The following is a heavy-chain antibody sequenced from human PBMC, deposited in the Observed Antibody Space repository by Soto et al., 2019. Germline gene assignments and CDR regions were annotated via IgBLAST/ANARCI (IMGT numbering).Heavy chain of an antibody. CDR3: AKDDSGRGWALDY. D-gene: IGHD6-19*01. CDR2: IGGRDGST. V-gene: IGHV3-23*01. J-gene: IGHJ4*02. Sequence: EVQLLESGGGLVQPGGSLRLSCAASGYTFSSHGMTWVRQAPGRGLEWVSAIGGRDGSTYYEDSVKGRFTISRDNSKNTLYLQMNSLRAEDTAVYYCAKDDSGRGWALDYWGQGTLVTVSS. CDR1: GYTFSSHG.